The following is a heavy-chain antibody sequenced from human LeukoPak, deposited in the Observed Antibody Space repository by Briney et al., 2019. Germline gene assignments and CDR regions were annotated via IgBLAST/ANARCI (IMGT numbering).Heavy chain of an antibody. V-gene: IGHV3-7*01. Sequence: GGSLRLSCAASGFTFSSYWMSWVRQAPGKGLEWVANIKQVGSEKYYVDSVKGRFTISRDNAKNSLYLQMNSLRAEDTAVYYCASPRSSGWYGDDAFDIWGQGTMVTVSS. D-gene: IGHD6-19*01. CDR2: IKQVGSEK. CDR1: GFTFSSYW. CDR3: ASPRSSGWYGDDAFDI. J-gene: IGHJ3*02.